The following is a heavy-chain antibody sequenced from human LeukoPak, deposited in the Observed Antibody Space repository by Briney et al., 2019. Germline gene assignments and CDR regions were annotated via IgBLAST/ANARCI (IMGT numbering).Heavy chain of an antibody. CDR1: GFTFNRNA. Sequence: GGSLRLSCAASGFTFNRNAISWVRQAPGKGLEWVAVIWYDGSNKYYADSVKGRFTISRDNSKNTLYLQMNSLRAEDTAVYYCARDQGNYYYYGMDVWGQGTTVTVSS. CDR3: ARDQGNYYYYGMDV. V-gene: IGHV3-33*08. CDR2: IWYDGSNK. J-gene: IGHJ6*02.